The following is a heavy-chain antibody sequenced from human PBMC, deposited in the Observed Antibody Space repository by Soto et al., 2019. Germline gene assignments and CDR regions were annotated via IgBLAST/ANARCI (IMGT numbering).Heavy chain of an antibody. CDR3: ARWPPVNIVATIDY. Sequence: SETLSLTCTVSGGSISSYYWSWIRQPPGKGLEWIGYIYYSGSTNYNPSLKSRVTISVDTSKNQFSLKLSSVTAADTAVYYCARWPPVNIVATIDYWGQGTLVTVSS. J-gene: IGHJ4*02. D-gene: IGHD5-12*01. CDR1: GGSISSYY. CDR2: IYYSGST. V-gene: IGHV4-59*08.